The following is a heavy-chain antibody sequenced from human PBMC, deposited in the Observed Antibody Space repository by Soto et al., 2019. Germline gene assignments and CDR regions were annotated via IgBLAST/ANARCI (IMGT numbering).Heavy chain of an antibody. CDR3: ARSSGGNFGIIIEGSNWFDP. CDR1: GYTFTGYY. CDR2: INPHGGST. V-gene: IGHV1-46*01. D-gene: IGHD3-3*01. Sequence: GASVKVSCKASGYTFTGYYMHWVRQAPGQGLEWMGVINPHGGSTKYAQKFQGKVTMTRDTSRSTVYMELRSLRSDDTAIYYCARSSGGNFGIIIEGSNWFDPWGQGTLVTVSS. J-gene: IGHJ5*02.